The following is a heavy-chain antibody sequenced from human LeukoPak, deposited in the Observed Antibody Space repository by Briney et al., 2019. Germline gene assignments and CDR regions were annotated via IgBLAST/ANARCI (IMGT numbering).Heavy chain of an antibody. CDR3: AKANFYGSGSIEFDY. D-gene: IGHD3-10*01. V-gene: IGHV3-23*01. J-gene: IGHJ4*02. Sequence: GGSLRLSCAASGFTFSSYAMSWVRQAPGKGLEWVSLIRGSGGSTYYADSVKGRFTISRDNSKNTLYLQMNSLRAEDTAVYYCAKANFYGSGSIEFDYWRQGTLVTVSS. CDR1: GFTFSSYA. CDR2: IRGSGGST.